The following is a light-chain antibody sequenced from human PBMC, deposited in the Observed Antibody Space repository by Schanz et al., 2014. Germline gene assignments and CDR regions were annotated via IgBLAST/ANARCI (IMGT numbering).Light chain of an antibody. J-gene: IGKJ2*01. Sequence: EIVLTQSPGTLSLSPGERATLSCRASQSVSNNYLAWYQQKPGQAPRLLIYGASSRATGIPDRFSGSGSGTYFTLTISRLEPEDFAVYYCQQYGSSLLYTFGQGTKLEIK. CDR2: GAS. CDR1: QSVSNNY. V-gene: IGKV3-20*01. CDR3: QQYGSSLLYT.